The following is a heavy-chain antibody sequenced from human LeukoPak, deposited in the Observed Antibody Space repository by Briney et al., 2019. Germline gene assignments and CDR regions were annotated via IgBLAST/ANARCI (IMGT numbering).Heavy chain of an antibody. Sequence: KTSETLSLTCTVSGGSISSSSYYWGWLRQPPGKGLEWIGSIYYSGSIYYNPSLNSRVTISVDAPKNQFSLNLSSVTAADTAVYYCARGFRGYIVVVPAAKNNWFDPWRQGTLVTVSS. J-gene: IGHJ5*02. CDR1: GGSISSSSYY. CDR2: IYYSGSI. CDR3: ARGFRGYIVVVPAAKNNWFDP. D-gene: IGHD2-2*01. V-gene: IGHV4-39*07.